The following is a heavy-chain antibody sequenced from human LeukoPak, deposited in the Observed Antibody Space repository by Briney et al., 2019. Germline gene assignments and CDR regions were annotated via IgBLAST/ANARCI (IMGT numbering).Heavy chain of an antibody. D-gene: IGHD3-10*01. CDR2: ISSSGNTT. J-gene: IGHJ6*03. Sequence: PGGSLRLSCAASGFTFSSYSMNWVRQAPGKGLEWVSYISSSGNTTYYADSVKGRFTISRDNAKDSLHLQMNSLRVEDTAVYYCAKGLGHYYYYMDVWGKGTTVTISS. CDR1: GFTFSSYS. V-gene: IGHV3-48*04. CDR3: AKGLGHYYYYMDV.